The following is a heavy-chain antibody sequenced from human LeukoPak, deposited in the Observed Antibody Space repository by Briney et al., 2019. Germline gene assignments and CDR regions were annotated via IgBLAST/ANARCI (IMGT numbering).Heavy chain of an antibody. CDR3: ARDPPYYYDRSGYPFDD. CDR2: INSYGSST. Sequence: GGSLRLSCAVSGFIFSRYWMHWVRQSPGKGLVWVSRINSYGSSTSYADSVKGRFTISRDNAKNTLYLQMNSLRAEDTAVYYCARDPPYYYDRSGYPFDDWGQGTLVTVSS. J-gene: IGHJ4*02. CDR1: GFIFSRYW. V-gene: IGHV3-74*01. D-gene: IGHD3-22*01.